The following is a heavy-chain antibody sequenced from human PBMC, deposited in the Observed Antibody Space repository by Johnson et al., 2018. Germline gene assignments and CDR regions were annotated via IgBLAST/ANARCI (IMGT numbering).Heavy chain of an antibody. J-gene: IGHJ3*02. CDR1: GFTFNNYA. CDR2: ISFDGGNK. D-gene: IGHD6-13*01. CDR3: ARVEYTSSWYSSAFGI. V-gene: IGHV3-30-3*01. Sequence: QVQLVQSGGGVVQPGRSLRLSCAAFGFTFNNYAIHWVRQAPGKGLEWVAVISFDGGNKYYADSVKGRFTISRDNPKNTLYMEMNSLRAEDTAMYYCARVEYTSSWYSSAFGIWGQGTMVTVSS.